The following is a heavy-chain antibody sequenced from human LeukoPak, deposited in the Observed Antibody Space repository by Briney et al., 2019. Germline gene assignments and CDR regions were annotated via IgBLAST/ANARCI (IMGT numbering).Heavy chain of an antibody. J-gene: IGHJ4*02. CDR3: ARGGNSYGYVWRGDY. V-gene: IGHV1-69*13. D-gene: IGHD5-18*01. Sequence: SVKVSCKASGGTFSSYAISWVRQAPGQGLEWVGGIIPIFGTANYAQKFQGRVTITADESTSTAYMELSSLRSEDTAVYYCARGGNSYGYVWRGDYWGQGTLVTVSS. CDR1: GGTFSSYA. CDR2: IIPIFGTA.